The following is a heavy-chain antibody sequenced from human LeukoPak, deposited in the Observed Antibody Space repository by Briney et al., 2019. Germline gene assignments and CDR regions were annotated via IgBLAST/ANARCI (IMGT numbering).Heavy chain of an antibody. V-gene: IGHV3-48*04. J-gene: IGHJ4*02. CDR2: ISSSSSTI. CDR1: GFTFSNYN. CDR3: ARSPDGYSYGYLY. D-gene: IGHD5-18*01. Sequence: QPGGSLRLSCAASGFTFSNYNINWVRQAPGKGLEWVSYISSSSSTIYYADSVKGRFTISRDNAKNSLYLQMNSLRAEDTAVYYCARSPDGYSYGYLYWGQGTLVTVSS.